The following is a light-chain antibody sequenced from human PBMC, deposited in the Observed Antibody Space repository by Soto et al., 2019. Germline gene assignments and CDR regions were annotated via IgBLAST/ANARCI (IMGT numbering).Light chain of an antibody. CDR3: QQYGSSPLT. CDR1: QSVSSNS. Sequence: IVLTQSPDTLSLSPGDRATLSCRATQSVSSNSLAWYQQKPGQAPRLLIYAAATRATGIPDRFSGSGSGTDFTLTISRLEPEDFAVYCCQQYGSSPLTFGGGTKVEIK. J-gene: IGKJ4*01. CDR2: AAA. V-gene: IGKV3-20*01.